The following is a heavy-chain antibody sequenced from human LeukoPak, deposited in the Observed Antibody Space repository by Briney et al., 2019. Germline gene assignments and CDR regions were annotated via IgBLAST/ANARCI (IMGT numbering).Heavy chain of an antibody. D-gene: IGHD5-24*01. CDR2: INQDESAK. V-gene: IGHV3-7*01. J-gene: IGHJ4*01. Sequence: GGSLRLSCAASGFTFSRYWMSWVRQAPGKGLEWVASINQDESAKIYVDSVKGRFTISRDNAKNSLFLQMNSLRAEDTAFYYCAKLLHDATIYDFWGHGALVTVSS. CDR1: GFTFSRYW. CDR3: AKLLHDATIYDF.